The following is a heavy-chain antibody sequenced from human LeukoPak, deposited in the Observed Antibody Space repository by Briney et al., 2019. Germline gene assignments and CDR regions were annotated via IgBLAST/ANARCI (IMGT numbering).Heavy chain of an antibody. D-gene: IGHD2/OR15-2a*01. CDR1: VYTFTGYD. Sequence: ASLKVSCKASVYTFTGYDMHWVGQAPGQRLEWRGWMNPNSGGTNHAQKFHGRVTMTRDTSISTAQMELSRLRSDDTAVYYCARDPEFWYWGEGTLVTVSS. J-gene: IGHJ4*02. CDR2: MNPNSGGT. V-gene: IGHV1-2*02. CDR3: ARDPEFWY.